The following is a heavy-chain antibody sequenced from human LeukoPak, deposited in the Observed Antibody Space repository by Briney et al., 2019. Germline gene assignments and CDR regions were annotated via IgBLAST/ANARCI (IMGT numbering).Heavy chain of an antibody. Sequence: SETLSLTCTVSGYSISSGYYWGWIRQPPGKGLEWIGSIYHSGSTYYNPSLKSRVTISVDTSKNQFSLKLSSVTAADTAVYYCARVGYCSGGSCYRPPDYWGQGTLVTVSS. CDR2: IYHSGST. CDR3: ARVGYCSGGSCYRPPDY. CDR1: GYSISSGYY. D-gene: IGHD2-15*01. J-gene: IGHJ4*02. V-gene: IGHV4-38-2*02.